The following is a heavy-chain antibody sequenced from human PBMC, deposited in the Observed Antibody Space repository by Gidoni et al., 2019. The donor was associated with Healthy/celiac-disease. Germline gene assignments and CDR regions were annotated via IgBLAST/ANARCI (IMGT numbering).Heavy chain of an antibody. CDR2: IKQDGSEK. V-gene: IGHV3-7*05. Sequence: EVQLVESGGGLVQPGGSLRLSCAASGFTFSSYWMSWVRQAPGKGLEWVANIKQDGSEKYYVDSVKGRFTISRDNAKNSLYLQMNSLRAEDTAVYYCARDERYYGSGSYRYNWFDPWGQGTLVTVSS. D-gene: IGHD3-10*01. CDR3: ARDERYYGSGSYRYNWFDP. CDR1: GFTFSSYW. J-gene: IGHJ5*02.